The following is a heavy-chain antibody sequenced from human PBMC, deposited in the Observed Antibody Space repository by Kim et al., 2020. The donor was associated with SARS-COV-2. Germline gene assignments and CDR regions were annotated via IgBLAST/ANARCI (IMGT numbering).Heavy chain of an antibody. CDR1: GFTFSSYA. CDR3: ARSLYCSSTRCYFYYYYYGMDV. CDR2: ISYDGSNK. J-gene: IGHJ6*02. Sequence: GGSLRLSCAASGFTFSSYAMHWVRQAPGKGLEWVAVISYDGSNKYYADSVKGRFTISRDNSKNTLYLQMNSLRAEDTAVYYCARSLYCSSTRCYFYYYYYGMDVWGQGTTVTVSS. V-gene: IGHV3-30*04. D-gene: IGHD2-2*01.